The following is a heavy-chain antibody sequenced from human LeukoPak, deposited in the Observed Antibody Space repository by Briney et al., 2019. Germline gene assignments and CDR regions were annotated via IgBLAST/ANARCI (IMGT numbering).Heavy chain of an antibody. CDR1: GYSFISYW. D-gene: IGHD1-26*01. CDR2: IYPGDSDT. CDR3: ATPLGGSYSGDAFDI. J-gene: IGHJ3*02. V-gene: IGHV5-51*01. Sequence: GESLKISCKGSGYSFISYWIGWVRQMPGKGLEWMGIIYPGDSDTRYSPSFQGQVTISADKSISTAYLQWSSLKASDTAMYYCATPLGGSYSGDAFDIWGQGTMVTVSS.